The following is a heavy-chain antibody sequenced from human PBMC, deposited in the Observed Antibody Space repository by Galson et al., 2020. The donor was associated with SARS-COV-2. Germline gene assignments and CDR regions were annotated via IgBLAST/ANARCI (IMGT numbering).Heavy chain of an antibody. V-gene: IGHV3-30-3*01. CDR1: GFTFSSYA. D-gene: IGHD5-18*01. Sequence: GESLKISCAASGFTFSSYAMHWVRQAPGKGLEWVAVISYDGSNKYYADSVKGRFTISRDNSKNTLYLQMNSLRAEDTAVYYCARDPQVRDTAMAFDAFDIWGQGTMVTVSS. CDR2: ISYDGSNK. CDR3: ARDPQVRDTAMAFDAFDI. J-gene: IGHJ3*02.